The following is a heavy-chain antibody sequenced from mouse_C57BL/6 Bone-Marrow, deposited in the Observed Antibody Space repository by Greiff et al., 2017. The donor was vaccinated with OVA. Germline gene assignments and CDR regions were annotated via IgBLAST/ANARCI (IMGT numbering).Heavy chain of an antibody. CDR3: ASPYDYDGAWFAY. J-gene: IGHJ3*01. D-gene: IGHD2-4*01. V-gene: IGHV2-2*01. CDR2: IWSGGST. CDR1: GFSLTSYG. Sequence: VKLMESGPGLVQPSQSLSITCTVSGFSLTSYGVHWVRQSPGKGLEWLGVIWSGGSTDYNAAFISRLSISKDNSKSQVFFKMNSLQADDTAIYYCASPYDYDGAWFAYWGQGTLVTVSA.